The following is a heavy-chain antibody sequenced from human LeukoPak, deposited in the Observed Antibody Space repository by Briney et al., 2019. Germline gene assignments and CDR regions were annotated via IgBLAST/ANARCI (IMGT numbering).Heavy chain of an antibody. V-gene: IGHV1-2*02. Sequence: GASVKVSCKASGYTFTGYYMHWVRQAPGQGLEWMGWINPNSGGTNCAQKFQGRVTMARDTSISTAYMELSSLTSDDTAVYYCSRGRADGYSGYDFGDYWGQGTLVTVSS. D-gene: IGHD5-12*01. J-gene: IGHJ4*02. CDR2: INPNSGGT. CDR1: GYTFTGYY. CDR3: SRGRADGYSGYDFGDY.